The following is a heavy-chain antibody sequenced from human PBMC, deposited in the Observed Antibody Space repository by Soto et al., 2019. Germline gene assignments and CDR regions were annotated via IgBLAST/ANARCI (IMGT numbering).Heavy chain of an antibody. CDR1: GYSISSGYY. Sequence: PSETLSLTCVVSGYSISSGYYWGWIRQPPGKGLDWIASFSHSENTYYNPSLKSRVTISVDTSKNQFSLKLKSVTAADTAVYYCSRAGGWGKQRRFDPWGPGTLVTVSS. D-gene: IGHD3-16*01. J-gene: IGHJ5*02. V-gene: IGHV4-38-2*01. CDR3: SRAGGWGKQRRFDP. CDR2: FSHSENT.